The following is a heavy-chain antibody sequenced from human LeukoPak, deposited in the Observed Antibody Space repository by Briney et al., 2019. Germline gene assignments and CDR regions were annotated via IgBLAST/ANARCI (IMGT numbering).Heavy chain of an antibody. Sequence: ASVKVSCTASGYTFTTYAMHWVRQAPGQRLGWMGWINGDNGNTKYSQKFQGRVTITRDTSAYTAYMELRSLSSADTAVYFCARAPYDILTGYSLNWFDPWGQGTLVTVSS. CDR3: ARAPYDILTGYSLNWFDP. D-gene: IGHD3-9*01. CDR1: GYTFTTYA. J-gene: IGHJ5*02. V-gene: IGHV1-3*01. CDR2: INGDNGNT.